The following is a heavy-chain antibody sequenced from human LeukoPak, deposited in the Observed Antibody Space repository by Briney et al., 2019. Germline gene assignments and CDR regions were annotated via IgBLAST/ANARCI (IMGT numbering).Heavy chain of an antibody. V-gene: IGHV1-2*02. D-gene: IGHD4-23*01. CDR3: ARVDYGGNSKGNWFDP. CDR1: GYTFTGYY. CDR2: INPNSDGT. Sequence: GASVKVSCKASGYTFTGYYMHWVRQAPGQGLEWMGWINPNSDGTNYAQKFQGRVTMTRDTSISTAYMELSSLRSEDTAVYYCARVDYGGNSKGNWFDPWGQGTLVTVSS. J-gene: IGHJ5*02.